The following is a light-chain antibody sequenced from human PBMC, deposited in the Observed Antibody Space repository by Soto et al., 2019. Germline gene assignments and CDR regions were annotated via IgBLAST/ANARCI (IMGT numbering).Light chain of an antibody. CDR2: LAS. V-gene: IGKV2-28*01. Sequence: DIVMTQYPLSLPVTPGEPASISCRSTQSLQHSTGYNYLDWYLQKPGQSPQLLIFLASNRASGVAARFSGSGSGTEFTLTISSLQSEDFAVYYCQQYNNWPPVTFGGGTKVDIK. CDR3: QQYNNWPPVT. CDR1: QSLQHSTGYNY. J-gene: IGKJ4*01.